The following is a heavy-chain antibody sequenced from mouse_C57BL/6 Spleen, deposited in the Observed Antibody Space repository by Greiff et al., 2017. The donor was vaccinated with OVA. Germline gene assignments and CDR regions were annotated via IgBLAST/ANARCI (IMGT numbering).Heavy chain of an antibody. CDR3: ARDYSKSAY. V-gene: IGHV3-6*01. CDR2: ISYDGSN. J-gene: IGHJ3*01. D-gene: IGHD2-5*01. Sequence: EVKLQESGPGLVKPSQSLSLTCSVTGYSITSGYYWNWIRQFPGNKLEWMGYISYDGSNNYNPSLKNRISITRDTSKNQFFLKLNSVTTEDTATYYCARDYSKSAYWGQGTLVTVSA. CDR1: GYSITSGYY.